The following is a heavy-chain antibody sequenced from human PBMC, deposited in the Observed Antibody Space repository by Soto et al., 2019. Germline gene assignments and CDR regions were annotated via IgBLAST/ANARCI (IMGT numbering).Heavy chain of an antibody. D-gene: IGHD5-12*01. Sequence: HVQLVQSGAEVKKPGASVRVSCKASGYTFTSYYMHWVRQAPGQGLEWMGIINPSGGSIGYAQKFRGRVTMTRDTSTNTVYMELSSLRSEDTAMYYCARTEDGSPFDYWGQGTLVTVSS. J-gene: IGHJ4*02. CDR3: ARTEDGSPFDY. CDR2: INPSGGSI. CDR1: GYTFTSYY. V-gene: IGHV1-46*01.